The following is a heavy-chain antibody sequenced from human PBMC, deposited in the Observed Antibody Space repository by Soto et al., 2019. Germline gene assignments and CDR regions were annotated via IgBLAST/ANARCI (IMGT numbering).Heavy chain of an antibody. D-gene: IGHD6-19*01. CDR1: GGTFSRSA. CDR2: IVPMYDTP. J-gene: IGHJ3*02. Sequence: QVQLVQSGAEVKRSGSSVTVSCKASGGTFSRSAFSWVRQAPGQGLEWIGGIVPMYDTPVYAQTFQGRVTISAGESTSTDSLELNSLKSDDTAIDFCAKEWGNRPVAGSNAFHIWGQGTMVTVSS. V-gene: IGHV1-69*01. CDR3: AKEWGNRPVAGSNAFHI.